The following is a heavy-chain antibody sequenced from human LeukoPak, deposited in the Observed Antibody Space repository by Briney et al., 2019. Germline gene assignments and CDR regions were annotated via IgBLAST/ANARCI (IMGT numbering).Heavy chain of an antibody. CDR1: GYTFNSYG. D-gene: IGHD6-6*01. CDR3: ARLGSSSRTRYNWFDP. Sequence: ASVKVSCKASGYTFNSYGISWLRQAPGQGPEWMGWISAYNGNTNYAQKFQGRVTMTTDTSTSTAYMELRSLRSDDTAVYYCARLGSSSRTRYNWFDPWGQGTLVTVSS. V-gene: IGHV1-18*01. CDR2: ISAYNGNT. J-gene: IGHJ5*02.